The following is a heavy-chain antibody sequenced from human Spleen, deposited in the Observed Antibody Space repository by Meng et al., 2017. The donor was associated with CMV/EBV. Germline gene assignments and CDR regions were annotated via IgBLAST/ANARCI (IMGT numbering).Heavy chain of an antibody. J-gene: IGHJ6*02. CDR3: TREAGMDV. V-gene: IGHV3-21*01. CDR1: GFTFSSYG. Sequence: GGSLRLSCAASGFTFSSYGMNWVRQAPGKGLEWIASIRSSSSYIYYADSVKGRFTISRDNAENSLYLQMNSLRAEDTAVYHCTREAGMDVWGQGTMVTV. CDR2: IRSSSSYI.